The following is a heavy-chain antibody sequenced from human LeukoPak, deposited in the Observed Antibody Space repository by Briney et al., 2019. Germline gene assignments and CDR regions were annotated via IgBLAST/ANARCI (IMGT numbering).Heavy chain of an antibody. D-gene: IGHD3-22*01. CDR2: IYSGGST. V-gene: IGHV3-53*01. CDR3: ARHYDSVGYNWFDP. Sequence: GGSLRLSCAASGFTVSSKYMSWVRQAPGKGLEWVSVIYSGGSTYYADSVKGRFTISRDNSKNTVDLQMSSLRAEDTAVYYCARHYDSVGYNWFDPWGQGTLATVSS. CDR1: GFTVSSKY. J-gene: IGHJ5*02.